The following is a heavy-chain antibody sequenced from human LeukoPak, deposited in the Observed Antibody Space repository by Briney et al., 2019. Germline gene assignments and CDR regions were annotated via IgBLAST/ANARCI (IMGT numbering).Heavy chain of an antibody. J-gene: IGHJ4*02. D-gene: IGHD6-25*01. V-gene: IGHV3-21*06. CDR2: ISYMGDHR. CDR1: GFTFSDCD. Sequence: VESLRLSCTASGFTFSDCDMNWFRQAPGKGLQWVSSISYMGDHRYYADSAKGRFTISRDNAKNSLYLQMDNLRADDTAVYYCGKAFPPLRVAAAGDYWGQGTLVTVPS. CDR3: GKAFPPLRVAAAGDY.